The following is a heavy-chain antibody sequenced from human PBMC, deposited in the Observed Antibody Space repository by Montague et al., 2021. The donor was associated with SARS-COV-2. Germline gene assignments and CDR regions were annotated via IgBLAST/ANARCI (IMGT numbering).Heavy chain of an antibody. CDR3: AKDLFCSGGDCYFYGMDL. J-gene: IGHJ6*02. CDR2: ISGSGDKT. V-gene: IGHV3-23*01. D-gene: IGHD2-15*01. CDR1: GFTFSTYA. Sequence: SRRLSFSASGFTFSTYAMSWVRRAPGKGLEWVSAISGSGDKTYYADSVKGRFTISRDNSKNTVSLQMNSLRVEDTAVYYCAKDLFCSGGDCYFYGMDLWGQGTTVTVSS.